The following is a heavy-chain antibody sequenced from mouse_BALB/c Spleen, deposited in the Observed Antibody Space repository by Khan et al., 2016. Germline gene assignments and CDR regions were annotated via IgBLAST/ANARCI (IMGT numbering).Heavy chain of an antibody. V-gene: IGHV3-2*02. Sequence: EVQLQESGPGLVKPSQSLSLTCTVTGYSITSDYAWNWIRQFPGNKLEWMGYISDSGSTRYNTSFKSRITITRDKSKNQVFLQLNSVTTSDAATDYCARSMIATGLAYWGQETLVTVSA. J-gene: IGHJ3*01. CDR1: GYSITSDYA. D-gene: IGHD2-4*01. CDR3: ARSMIATGLAY. CDR2: ISDSGST.